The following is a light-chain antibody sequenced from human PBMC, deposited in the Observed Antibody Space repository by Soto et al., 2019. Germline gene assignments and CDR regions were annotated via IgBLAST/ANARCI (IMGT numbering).Light chain of an antibody. CDR1: SSNIGKNY. CDR2: NIN. J-gene: IGLJ2*01. Sequence: QSALTQPPSTSGAPGQRVTISCSGGSSNIGKNYVYWFQQLPGAAPKLLIYNINDRPSGVPARFSASKSGSSASLAISGLRSEDEADYHCAAWDDSLNGVVFGGGTKLTVL. CDR3: AAWDDSLNGVV. V-gene: IGLV1-47*01.